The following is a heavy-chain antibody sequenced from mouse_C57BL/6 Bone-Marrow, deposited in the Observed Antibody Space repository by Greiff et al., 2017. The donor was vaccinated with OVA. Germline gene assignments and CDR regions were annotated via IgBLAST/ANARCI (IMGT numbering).Heavy chain of an antibody. Sequence: EVKLMESGAELVRPGASVKLSCTASGFNIKDDYMHWVKQRPEQGLEWIGWIDPENGDTEYASKFQGKATITADTSSNTAYLQLSSLTSEDTAVYYCTTDGNYVGRAYWGQGTLVTVSA. CDR3: TTDGNYVGRAY. CDR1: GFNIKDDY. J-gene: IGHJ3*01. V-gene: IGHV14-4*01. CDR2: IDPENGDT. D-gene: IGHD2-1*01.